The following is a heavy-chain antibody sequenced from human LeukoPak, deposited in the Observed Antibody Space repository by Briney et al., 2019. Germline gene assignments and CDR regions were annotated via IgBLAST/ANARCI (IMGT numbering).Heavy chain of an antibody. CDR3: AKDMSRFSGSYGDAFDI. CDR1: GFSFEDYA. Sequence: GRSLGLSCAASGFSFEDYAMHWVRQAPGKGLEWVSGIGWNSDSIAYADSVKGRFTISRDNAKYSLYLQMNSLRAEDTALYYCAKDMSRFSGSYGDAFDIWGQGTMVTVSS. CDR2: IGWNSDSI. V-gene: IGHV3-9*01. D-gene: IGHD1-26*01. J-gene: IGHJ3*02.